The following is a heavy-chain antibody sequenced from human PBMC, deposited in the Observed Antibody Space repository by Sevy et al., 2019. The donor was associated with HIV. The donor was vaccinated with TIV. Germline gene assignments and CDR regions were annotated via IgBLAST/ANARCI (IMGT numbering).Heavy chain of an antibody. D-gene: IGHD2-2*01. V-gene: IGHV1-2*02. CDR2: INPNSGGT. CDR1: GYTFTGYY. J-gene: IGHJ6*02. Sequence: ASVKVSCKASGYTFTGYYMHWVRQAPGQGLEWMGWINPNSGGTNYAQKFQGRVTMTRDTSISTAYMELSRLRSDDTAVYYCARREGGRYQLLSGNYYYGMDVWGQGTTVTVSS. CDR3: ARREGGRYQLLSGNYYYGMDV.